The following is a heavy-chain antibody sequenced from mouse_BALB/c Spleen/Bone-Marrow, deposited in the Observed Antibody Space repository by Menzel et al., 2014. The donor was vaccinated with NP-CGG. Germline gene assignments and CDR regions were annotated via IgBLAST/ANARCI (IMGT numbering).Heavy chain of an antibody. CDR1: GYTFSSYW. D-gene: IGHD1-1*01. V-gene: IGHV1-69*02. Sequence: VQLQQSGAELVRPGASVKLSCKASGYTFSSYWINWMKQRPGQGLEWIGNIYPSDSYTNYNQKFKDRATLTVDKFSSTAYMQLSSPTSEDSTVYYCTRSYGSSYEYYFDYWCQGTTLTVSS. J-gene: IGHJ2*01. CDR3: TRSYGSSYEYYFDY. CDR2: IYPSDSYT.